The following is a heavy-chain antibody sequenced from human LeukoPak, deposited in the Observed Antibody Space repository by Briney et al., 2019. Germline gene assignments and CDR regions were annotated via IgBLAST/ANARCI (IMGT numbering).Heavy chain of an antibody. CDR1: GGSISSSSYY. Sequence: SETLSLTCTVSGGSISSSSYYWGWIRQPPGKGLEWIGSIYYSGSTYYNPSLKSRVTISVDTSKNQFPLKLSSVTAADTAVYYCARQVGYSYFDYWGQGTLVTVSS. CDR2: IYYSGST. V-gene: IGHV4-39*01. J-gene: IGHJ4*02. CDR3: ARQVGYSYFDY. D-gene: IGHD5-18*01.